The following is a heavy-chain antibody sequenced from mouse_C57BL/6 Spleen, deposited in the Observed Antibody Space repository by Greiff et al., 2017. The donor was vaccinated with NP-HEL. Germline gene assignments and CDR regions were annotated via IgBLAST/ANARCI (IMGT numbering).Heavy chain of an antibody. V-gene: IGHV5-4*01. J-gene: IGHJ3*01. CDR1: GFTFSSYA. CDR2: ISDGGSYT. CDR3: ARDKLRRFAY. Sequence: EVQLVESGGGLVKPGGSLKLSCAASGFTFSSYAMSWVRQTPEKRLEWVATISDGGSYTSYPDNVKGRFTISRDNAKNNLYLQMSHLKSEDTAMYYCARDKLRRFAYWGQGTLVTVSA. D-gene: IGHD2-4*01.